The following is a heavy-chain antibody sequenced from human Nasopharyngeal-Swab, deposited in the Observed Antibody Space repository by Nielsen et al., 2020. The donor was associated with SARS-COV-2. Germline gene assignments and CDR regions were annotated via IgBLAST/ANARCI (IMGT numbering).Heavy chain of an antibody. D-gene: IGHD2-21*01. CDR3: ARDRDWAFDV. Sequence: GESLKISCAASGFILRDYSMNGVSQAPGKGLEWISYIRSSNDIYYADSVKGRFTISRDHAKNSLYLQMSSLRVEDTAVYYCARDRDWAFDVWGQGAVVTVSS. V-gene: IGHV3-69-1*01. CDR1: GFILRDYS. J-gene: IGHJ3*01. CDR2: IRSSNDI.